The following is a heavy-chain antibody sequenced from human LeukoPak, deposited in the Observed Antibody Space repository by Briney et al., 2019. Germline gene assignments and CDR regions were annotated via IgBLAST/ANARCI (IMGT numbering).Heavy chain of an antibody. D-gene: IGHD3-16*01. CDR1: GFTFSTHD. Sequence: GGSLRLSCEVSGFTFSTHDMNWVRQAPGKGLEWVSYISETSSPIYYADSVRGRFTISRDNAKNSLYLQMNSLRAEDTAVYYCARDPGYGYSGAFDIWGQGTMVTVSS. CDR2: ISETSSPI. J-gene: IGHJ3*02. CDR3: ARDPGYGYSGAFDI. V-gene: IGHV3-48*01.